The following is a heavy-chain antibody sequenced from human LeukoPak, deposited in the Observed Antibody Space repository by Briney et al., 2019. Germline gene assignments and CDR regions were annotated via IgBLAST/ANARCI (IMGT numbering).Heavy chain of an antibody. CDR2: IYYSGT. J-gene: IGHJ4*02. D-gene: IGHD3-16*01. CDR1: DGSISSYY. CDR3: ARMSLRGGRFDY. V-gene: IGHV4-59*08. Sequence: PSETLSLTCTVSDGSISSYYWSWIRHPPGKGLEWIGYIYYSGTNYNPSLKSRVIISVDTSKNQFSLILSSVTAADTAVYYCARMSLRGGRFDYRGQGTLVTVSS.